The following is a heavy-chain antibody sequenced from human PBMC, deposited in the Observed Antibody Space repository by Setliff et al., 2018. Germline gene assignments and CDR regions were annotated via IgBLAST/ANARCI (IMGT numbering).Heavy chain of an antibody. J-gene: IGHJ4*02. D-gene: IGHD3-10*02. CDR3: LGAGTCSY. Sequence: AGESLKISCTASGFAFSSLWMAWVRQAPGKGLEWLASINPHGSEKYYADSVKGRFTISRDNARNSLSLQMNSLRSDDTAVYYCLGAGTCSYWGQGTRVTVSS. CDR1: GFAFSSLW. V-gene: IGHV3-7*01. CDR2: INPHGSEK.